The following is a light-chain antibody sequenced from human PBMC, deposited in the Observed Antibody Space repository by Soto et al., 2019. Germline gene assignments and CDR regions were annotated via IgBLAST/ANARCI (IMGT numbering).Light chain of an antibody. CDR2: NAS. CDR3: QQFNNWPRT. Sequence: EIVLRQSPGTLSLSPGERATLSCRASHSVANFVAWYQQKPGQAPRLLIYNASTRATGVSARFSGSGSGTEFTLTISSLRSEDFAVYYCQQFNNWPRTFGQGTKVDIK. CDR1: HSVANF. J-gene: IGKJ1*01. V-gene: IGKV3-15*01.